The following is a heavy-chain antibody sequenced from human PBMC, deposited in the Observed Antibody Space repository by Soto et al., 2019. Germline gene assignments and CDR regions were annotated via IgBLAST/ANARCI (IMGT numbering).Heavy chain of an antibody. D-gene: IGHD2-15*01. CDR1: GGSISSGGYS. CDR2: LYHSGST. CDR3: ARDRYCSGGSCYSPSYWYFDL. J-gene: IGHJ2*01. Sequence: QLQLQESGSGLVKPSQTLSLTCAVSGGSISSGGYSWSWIRQPPGKGLEWIGYLYHSGSTYYNPSLKSRVTISVDRSKNQFALKLSSVTAADTAVYYCARDRYCSGGSCYSPSYWYFDLWGRGTLVTVSS. V-gene: IGHV4-30-2*01.